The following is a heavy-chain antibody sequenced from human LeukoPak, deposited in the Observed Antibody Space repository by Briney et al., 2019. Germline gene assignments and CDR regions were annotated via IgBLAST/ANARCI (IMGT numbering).Heavy chain of an antibody. J-gene: IGHJ3*02. Sequence: SETLSLTCTVSGGSISSGGYYWSWIRQHPGKGLEWTGYIYYSGSTYYNPSLKSRVTISVDTSKNQFSLKLSSVTAADTAVYYCARVQLLYGDYPGHAFDIWGQGTMVTVSS. D-gene: IGHD4-17*01. V-gene: IGHV4-31*03. CDR2: IYYSGST. CDR1: GGSISSGGYY. CDR3: ARVQLLYGDYPGHAFDI.